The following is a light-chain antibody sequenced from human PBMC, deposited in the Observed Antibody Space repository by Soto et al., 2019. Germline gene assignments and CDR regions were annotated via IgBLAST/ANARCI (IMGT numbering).Light chain of an antibody. Sequence: LTQPASVSGSPGQSIAISCAGTTSDVGGYNYVSWYQQHPGKVPKLLIHEVSNRPSGVSNRFSGSKSGNTASLTISGLQAEDEADYYCLSKTSSISYVFGNGTKVTVL. CDR2: EVS. J-gene: IGLJ1*01. CDR1: TSDVGGYNY. V-gene: IGLV2-14*01. CDR3: LSKTSSISYV.